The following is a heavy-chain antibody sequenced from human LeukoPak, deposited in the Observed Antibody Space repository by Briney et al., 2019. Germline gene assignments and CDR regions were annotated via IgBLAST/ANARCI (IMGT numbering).Heavy chain of an antibody. CDR1: GGPISSYY. J-gene: IGHJ3*02. V-gene: IGHV4-59*01. D-gene: IGHD5-12*01. Sequence: SETLSLTCTVSGGPISSYYWSWIRQPPGKGLEWIGYIYYSGSTNYNPSLKSRVTISVDTSKNQFSLKLSSVTAADTAVYYCARVRPRRYSGYDPAFDIWGRGTMVTVSS. CDR3: ARVRPRRYSGYDPAFDI. CDR2: IYYSGST.